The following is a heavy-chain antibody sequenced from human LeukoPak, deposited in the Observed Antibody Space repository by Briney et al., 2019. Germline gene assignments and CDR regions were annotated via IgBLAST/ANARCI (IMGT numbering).Heavy chain of an antibody. J-gene: IGHJ6*02. Sequence: GGSLRLSCAASGFTFSRYAMSWVRQAPGKGLEWVSALSGRGGSTYYADSVKGRFTISRDNFKNTLYLQMNTLRAEDTALYYCAKVGYYDSWSGTSDYYYGMDVWGQGTTVTVSS. V-gene: IGHV3-23*01. CDR3: AKVGYYDSWSGTSDYYYGMDV. D-gene: IGHD3-3*01. CDR2: LSGRGGST. CDR1: GFTFSRYA.